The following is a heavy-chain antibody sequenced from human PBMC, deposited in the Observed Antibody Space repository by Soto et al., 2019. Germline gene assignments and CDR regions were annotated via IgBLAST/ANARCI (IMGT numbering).Heavy chain of an antibody. V-gene: IGHV5-51*01. D-gene: IGHD6-6*01. CDR2: IYPGDSDT. Sequence: ESLKISCKGSGYKFTSYWIGWVRQMPGKGLEWMGIIYPGDSDTKYSPSFQGQVTISVDRSVSTAYLQWNSLKASDTAMYYCARLVGFSNSVDYYYYYGMDVWGQGTTVTVSS. CDR3: ARLVGFSNSVDYYYYYGMDV. J-gene: IGHJ6*02. CDR1: GYKFTSYW.